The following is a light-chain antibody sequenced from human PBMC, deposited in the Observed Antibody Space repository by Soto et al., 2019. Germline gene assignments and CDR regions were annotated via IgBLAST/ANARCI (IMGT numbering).Light chain of an antibody. CDR2: GAS. Sequence: SPGTLSLSPGERATLPCRASQSVSSSYLAWYQQNPGQAPRLLIYGASSRATGIPDRFSGSGSGTDFTLTISRLEPEDFAVYYCQQYGSSPPITFGQGTRLEIK. CDR1: QSVSSSY. V-gene: IGKV3-20*01. J-gene: IGKJ5*01. CDR3: QQYGSSPPIT.